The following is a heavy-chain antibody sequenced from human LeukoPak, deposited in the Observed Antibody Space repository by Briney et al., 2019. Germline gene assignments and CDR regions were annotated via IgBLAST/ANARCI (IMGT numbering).Heavy chain of an antibody. CDR1: GFTFSSYA. CDR3: SKGVVAYGTSAFDY. Sequence: GSLDLSWARPGFTFSSYAMSWVRQAPGKGLEWVPAISGSGGSKYYADSVKGRFTISRDNSKNTLYLQINSLRAEDTAVYYCSKGVVAYGTSAFDYWGQGTLVTVSS. D-gene: IGHD2-15*01. J-gene: IGHJ4*02. CDR2: ISGSGGSK. V-gene: IGHV3-23*01.